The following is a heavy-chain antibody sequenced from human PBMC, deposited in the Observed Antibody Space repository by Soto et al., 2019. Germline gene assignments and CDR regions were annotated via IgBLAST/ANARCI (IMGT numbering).Heavy chain of an antibody. CDR3: ARDRRISCSRSPSCYDAFYI. D-gene: IGHD2-15*01. J-gene: IGHJ3*02. CDR1: GGTFSSYA. V-gene: IGHV1-69*13. Sequence: SVKVSCKASGGTFSSYAISWVRQAPGQGLEWMGGIIPIFGTANYAQKFQGRVTITADESTSTAYMELSSLRSEDTAVYYCARDRRISCSRSPSCYDAFYIWGQGTMVPVS. CDR2: IIPIFGTA.